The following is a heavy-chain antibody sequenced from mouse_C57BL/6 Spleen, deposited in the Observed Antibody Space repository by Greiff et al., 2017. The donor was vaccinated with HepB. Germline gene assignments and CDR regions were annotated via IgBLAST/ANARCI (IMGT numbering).Heavy chain of an antibody. CDR3: ARRSITTYGYFDV. J-gene: IGHJ1*03. CDR2: INPSNGGT. CDR1: GYTFTSYW. V-gene: IGHV1-53*01. D-gene: IGHD1-1*01. Sequence: QVQLQQPGTELVKPGASVKLSCKASGYTFTSYWMHWVKQRPGQGLEWIGNINPSNGGTNYNEKFKSKATLTVDKSSSTAYMELRSLTSEDSAVYYCARRSITTYGYFDVWGTGTTVTVSS.